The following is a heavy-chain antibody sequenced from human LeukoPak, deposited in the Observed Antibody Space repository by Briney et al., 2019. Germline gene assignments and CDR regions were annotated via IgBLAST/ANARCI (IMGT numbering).Heavy chain of an antibody. CDR2: IYYSGST. V-gene: IGHV4-59*01. CDR1: GFTFSSYG. Sequence: GSLRLSCAASGFTFSSYGMHWIRQPPGKGLEWIGYIYYSGSTNYNPSLKSRVTISVDTSKNQLSLKVTSVTAADTAVYYCARGLGMGHDSSGSDWFDSWGQGTLVTVSS. D-gene: IGHD3-22*01. J-gene: IGHJ5*01. CDR3: ARGLGMGHDSSGSDWFDS.